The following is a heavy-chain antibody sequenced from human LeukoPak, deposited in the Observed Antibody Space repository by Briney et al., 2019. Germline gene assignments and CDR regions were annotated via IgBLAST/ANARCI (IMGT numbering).Heavy chain of an antibody. CDR1: GYTFTSYD. V-gene: IGHV1-8*03. Sequence: ASVKVSCKASGYTFTSYDINWVRQATGQGLEWMGWMNPNSGNTGYAQKFQGRVTITRNTSISTAYMELSSLRSEDTAVYYCARDPGGGYYYDSSGYNDYWGQGTLVTVSS. D-gene: IGHD3-22*01. J-gene: IGHJ4*02. CDR2: MNPNSGNT. CDR3: ARDPGGGYYYDSSGYNDY.